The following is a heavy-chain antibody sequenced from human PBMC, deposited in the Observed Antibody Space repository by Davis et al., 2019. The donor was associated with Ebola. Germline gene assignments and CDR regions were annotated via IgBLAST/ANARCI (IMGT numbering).Heavy chain of an antibody. D-gene: IGHD3-10*02. V-gene: IGHV1-18*01. CDR3: ARVSGPGTIFPVGDAFDT. J-gene: IGHJ3*02. CDR1: GYTFTTYG. Sequence: ASVKVSCKASGYTFTTYGISWVRQAPGQGLEWMGWVSAYSGNTNYAQNFQGRVTMTRDTSITTAYMELSGLRSDDTAVYYCARVSGPGTIFPVGDAFDTWGQGTVVTVSS. CDR2: VSAYSGNT.